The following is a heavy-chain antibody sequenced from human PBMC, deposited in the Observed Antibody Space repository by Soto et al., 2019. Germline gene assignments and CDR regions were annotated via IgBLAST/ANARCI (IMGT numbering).Heavy chain of an antibody. V-gene: IGHV3-7*01. J-gene: IGHJ4*02. D-gene: IGHD1-26*01. CDR2: IKQDGSEK. CDR3: AKDRQSGSDYKVGYFDY. Sequence: GGSLRLSCVASGFTFSNYWMSWVRQAPGKGLEWVANIKQDGSEKYYVDSVKGRFTISRDNAKISLYLQMNSLRAEDTAVYCCAKDRQSGSDYKVGYFDYWGQRTLVTVSS. CDR1: GFTFSNYW.